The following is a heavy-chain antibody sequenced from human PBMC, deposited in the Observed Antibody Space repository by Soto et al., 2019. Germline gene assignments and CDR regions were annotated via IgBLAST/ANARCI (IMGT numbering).Heavy chain of an antibody. CDR2: ISASSGNT. V-gene: IGHV3-23*01. J-gene: IGHJ5*02. D-gene: IGHD6-13*01. Sequence: EVQLLESGGGLVEPGGSLRLSCAASGFTFNTYPMSWVRQAPGKGLEWVSAISASSGNTYYADSVRGRFTLSRDNSKNTLYLQMNSLRAEDTAVYYFAKDHLTSGGTFWFDPRGQGTLVTVSS. CDR3: AKDHLTSGGTFWFDP. CDR1: GFTFNTYP.